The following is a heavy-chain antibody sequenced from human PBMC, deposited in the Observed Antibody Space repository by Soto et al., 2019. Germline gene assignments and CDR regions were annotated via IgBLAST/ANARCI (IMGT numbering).Heavy chain of an antibody. CDR1: GGSISSGGYS. V-gene: IGHV4-30-2*01. J-gene: IGHJ4*02. D-gene: IGHD5-12*01. CDR2: IYHSGST. CDR3: ARDRGSRDGYNPFDY. Sequence: TLSLTCAVSGGSISSGGYSWSWIRQPPGKGLEWIGCIYHSGSTYYNPSLKSRVTISVDRSKNQFSLKLSSVTAADTAVYYCARDRGSRDGYNPFDYWGQGTLVTVSS.